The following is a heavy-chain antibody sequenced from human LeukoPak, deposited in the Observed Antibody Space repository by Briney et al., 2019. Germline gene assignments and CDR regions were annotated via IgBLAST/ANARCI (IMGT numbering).Heavy chain of an antibody. CDR3: AKSGLWFGALFFRNWFDP. V-gene: IGHV3-23*01. D-gene: IGHD3-10*01. Sequence: GGPLRLSCADSGFTFSCYAMSCLRPAPGKGLECGSANSGSGGSTYYADPVKGRFTISRDNSKNTLYLQMNSLRAEDTAVYYCAKSGLWFGALFFRNWFDPWGQGTLVTVSS. J-gene: IGHJ5*02. CDR2: NSGSGGST. CDR1: GFTFSCYA.